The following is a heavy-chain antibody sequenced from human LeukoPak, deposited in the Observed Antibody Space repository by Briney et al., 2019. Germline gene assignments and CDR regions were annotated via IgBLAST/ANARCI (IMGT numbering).Heavy chain of an antibody. D-gene: IGHD1-1*01. Sequence: ASVKVSCKASGYTSTTLDINWVRQATGQGLEWMGWINPKSGYTGYAQKFQGRVTITRDTSISTAYMELSSLRSEDTAVYYFVAQLVDAPPTFDYWGQGTLVTVSS. V-gene: IGHV1-8*03. CDR3: VAQLVDAPPTFDY. CDR2: INPKSGYT. CDR1: GYTSTTLD. J-gene: IGHJ4*02.